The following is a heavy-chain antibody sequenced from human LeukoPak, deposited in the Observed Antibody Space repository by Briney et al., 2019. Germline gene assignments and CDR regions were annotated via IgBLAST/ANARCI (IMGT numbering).Heavy chain of an antibody. Sequence: SETLSLTCTVSGGSISSGDYYWSWIRQPPGKGLEWIGCIYYSGNTYYNPSLKSRVTISVDKSKNQFSLKLSSVTAADTAVYYCARGEGGQHVNYWGQGTLVTVSS. J-gene: IGHJ4*02. CDR1: GGSISSGDYY. V-gene: IGHV4-30-4*01. CDR2: IYYSGNT. CDR3: ARGEGGQHVNY. D-gene: IGHD1-26*01.